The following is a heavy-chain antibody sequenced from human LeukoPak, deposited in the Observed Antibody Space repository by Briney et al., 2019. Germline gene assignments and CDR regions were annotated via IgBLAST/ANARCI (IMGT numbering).Heavy chain of an antibody. CDR3: ARGPGKWLVLNRLLYFDY. D-gene: IGHD6-19*01. CDR2: IIPIFGTA. CDR1: GGTFISYA. J-gene: IGHJ4*02. V-gene: IGHV1-69*13. Sequence: ASVKVSCTASGGTFISYAISWVRQAPGQGLEWRGGIIPIFGTANYAQKFQGRVTITADESTSTAYMELSSLRSEDTAVYYCARGPGKWLVLNRLLYFDYWGQGTLVTVSS.